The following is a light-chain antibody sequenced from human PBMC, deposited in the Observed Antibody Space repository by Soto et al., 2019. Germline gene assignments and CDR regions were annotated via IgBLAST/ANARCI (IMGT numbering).Light chain of an antibody. CDR2: AAS. Sequence: DIQLTQSPSFLSASVGDRVTITCRASQGISSYLAWYQQKPGKAPKLLIYAASTLQSGVPSRFSVSGSGTEFTLTISSLQPEYFATYYCQQLNSYPITFGQGTRLEIK. J-gene: IGKJ5*01. CDR3: QQLNSYPIT. V-gene: IGKV1-9*01. CDR1: QGISSY.